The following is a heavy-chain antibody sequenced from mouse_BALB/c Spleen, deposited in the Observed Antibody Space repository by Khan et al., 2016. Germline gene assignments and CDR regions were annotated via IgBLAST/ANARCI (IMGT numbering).Heavy chain of an antibody. CDR2: ILPGSGST. Sequence: QVQLQQSGAELMKPGASVKISCKATGFTFSSYWLEWVKARPGHGLEWIGEILPGSGSTNYHEKFKGKATFTAETSSNTAYMQLSSLTSEDSAVYYGARGVYWGQGTLVTVSA. V-gene: IGHV1-9*01. J-gene: IGHJ3*01. CDR3: ARGVY. CDR1: GFTFSSYW.